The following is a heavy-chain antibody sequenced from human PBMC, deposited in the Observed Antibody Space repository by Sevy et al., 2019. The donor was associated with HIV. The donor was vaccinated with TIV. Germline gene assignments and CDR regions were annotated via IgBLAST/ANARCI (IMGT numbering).Heavy chain of an antibody. Sequence: SKTLSITCAVRDGSFSGYYWNWIRQLPGKGLEWIGEINESGITYYNPSLKSRVTISVDTSKKQFSLKLNSVTAVDSAVYFCARSPPVVVVPGAPSWFDPWGQGTLVTVSS. V-gene: IGHV4-34*01. CDR3: ARSPPVVVVPGAPSWFDP. CDR1: DGSFSGYY. CDR2: INESGIT. J-gene: IGHJ5*02. D-gene: IGHD2-2*01.